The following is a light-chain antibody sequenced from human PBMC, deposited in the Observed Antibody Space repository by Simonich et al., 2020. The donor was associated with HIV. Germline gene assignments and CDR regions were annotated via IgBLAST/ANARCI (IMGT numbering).Light chain of an antibody. Sequence: QSALTQPRSVSASPGQSVTISCTGTSSDVGGYNYISWYQHHPGKAPKLMIYDVRRRPSGVPDRFSGSRSGHTASLTISGLQAEDEADYYCNSYTSSSTLVFGGGTKLTVL. CDR2: DVR. J-gene: IGLJ3*02. CDR3: NSYTSSSTLV. V-gene: IGLV2-11*01. CDR1: SSDVGGYNY.